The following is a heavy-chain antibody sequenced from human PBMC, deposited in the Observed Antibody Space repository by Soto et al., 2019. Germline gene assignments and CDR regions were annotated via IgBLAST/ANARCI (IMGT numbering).Heavy chain of an antibody. D-gene: IGHD6-19*01. Sequence: GGSLRLSCAASGFTFSSYGMHWVRQAPGKGLEWVAVIWYDGSNKYYADSVKGRFTISRDNSKNTLYLQMNSLRAEDTAVYYCARDPSIAVAVVYYYMDVWGKGTTVTVSS. CDR3: ARDPSIAVAVVYYYMDV. V-gene: IGHV3-33*01. J-gene: IGHJ6*03. CDR1: GFTFSSYG. CDR2: IWYDGSNK.